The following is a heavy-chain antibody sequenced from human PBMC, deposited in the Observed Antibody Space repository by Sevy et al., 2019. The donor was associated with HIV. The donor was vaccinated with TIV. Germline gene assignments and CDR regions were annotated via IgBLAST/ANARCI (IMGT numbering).Heavy chain of an antibody. J-gene: IGHJ3*02. CDR1: GESFTGYY. CDR2: INHSGST. CDR3: ARHCSGTSCSHAFDI. V-gene: IGHV4-34*01. D-gene: IGHD2-2*01. Sequence: SETLSLTYTVYGESFTGYYWSWIRQPPGKGLEWIGEINHSGSTNYNPSLKSRVTISVDTSKNQFSLDLRSVTAADTAVYYCARHCSGTSCSHAFDIWGQGTMVTVSS.